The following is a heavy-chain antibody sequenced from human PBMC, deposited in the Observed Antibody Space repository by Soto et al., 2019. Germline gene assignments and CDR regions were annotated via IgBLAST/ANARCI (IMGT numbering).Heavy chain of an antibody. CDR1: GGSISSGGYY. Sequence: PSGNLSLTCTVSGGSISSGGYYWSWIRQHPGKGLEWIGYIYYSGSTYYNPSLKSRVTISVDTSKNQFSLKLSSVTAADTAVYYCARYTEKYGYHFDYWGQGTLVTVSS. CDR3: ARYTEKYGYHFDY. D-gene: IGHD6-13*01. CDR2: IYYSGST. J-gene: IGHJ4*02. V-gene: IGHV4-31*03.